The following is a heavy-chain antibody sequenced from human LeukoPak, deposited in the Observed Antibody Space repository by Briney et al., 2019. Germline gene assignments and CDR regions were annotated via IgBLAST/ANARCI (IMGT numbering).Heavy chain of an antibody. D-gene: IGHD5-12*01. V-gene: IGHV1-2*02. CDR2: IDPNSGDT. Sequence: GASVKVSCKTSGYIFAGYNIHWARQAPGQGLEWMGRIDPNSGDTRISQKFQGRVTVTRDAAISTVYMEVKRLRSDDTAIYYCAREGSGYDYYYFDYWGQGTLVTVSS. J-gene: IGHJ4*02. CDR1: GYIFAGYN. CDR3: AREGSGYDYYYFDY.